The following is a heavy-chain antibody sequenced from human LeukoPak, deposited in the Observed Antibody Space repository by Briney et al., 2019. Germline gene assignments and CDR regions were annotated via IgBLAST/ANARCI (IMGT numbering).Heavy chain of an antibody. V-gene: IGHV1-69*13. J-gene: IGHJ5*02. Sequence: GASVKVSCKASGGTFSSYAISWVRQAPGQGLEWMGGIIPIFVTANYAQKFQGRVTITADESTSTAYMELSSLRSEDTAVYYCARVDQNWFDPWGQGTLVTVSS. D-gene: IGHD2-2*01. CDR2: IIPIFVTA. CDR3: ARVDQNWFDP. CDR1: GGTFSSYA.